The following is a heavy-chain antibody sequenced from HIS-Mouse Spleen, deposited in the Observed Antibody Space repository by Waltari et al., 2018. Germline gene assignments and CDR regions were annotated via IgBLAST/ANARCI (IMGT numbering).Heavy chain of an antibody. CDR3: AKGIVVISHFDY. CDR2: ISGSGGST. D-gene: IGHD3-22*01. Sequence: EVQLLESGGGLVQPGGSLRLSCAASGFPFSSYATSGVRQGPGKGLGWVSAISGSGGSTYYADSVKGRFTISRDNSKNTLYLQMNSLRAEDTAVYYCAKGIVVISHFDYWGQGTLVTVSS. J-gene: IGHJ4*02. V-gene: IGHV3-23*01. CDR1: GFPFSSYA.